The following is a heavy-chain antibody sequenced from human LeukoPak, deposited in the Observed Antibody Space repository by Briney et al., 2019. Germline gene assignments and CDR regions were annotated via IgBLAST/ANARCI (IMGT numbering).Heavy chain of an antibody. CDR1: GFTFSSYW. CDR2: IKQDGSEK. Sequence: GGSLRLYCAASGFTFSSYWMSWVRQAPGKGLEWVANIKQDGSEKYYVDSVKGRFTISRDNAKNSLYLQMNSLRAEDTAVYYCAREDIVVVEYGMDVWGKGTTVTVSS. J-gene: IGHJ6*04. D-gene: IGHD2-15*01. V-gene: IGHV3-7*03. CDR3: AREDIVVVEYGMDV.